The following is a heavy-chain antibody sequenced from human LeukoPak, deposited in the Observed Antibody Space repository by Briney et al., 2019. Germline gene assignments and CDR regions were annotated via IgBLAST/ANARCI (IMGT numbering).Heavy chain of an antibody. CDR3: ARVEGYYDSSGYYRFDP. CDR2: INFSGKT. CDR1: GGSFSGYY. V-gene: IGHV4-34*01. J-gene: IGHJ5*02. D-gene: IGHD3-22*01. Sequence: PSETLSLTCAVYGGSFSGYYWNWIRQPPGKGLEWIGEINFSGKTNYNPSLKSRVTISVDTSKNHFSLKLSSVTAADTAVYYCARVEGYYDSSGYYRFDPWGQGTLVTVSS.